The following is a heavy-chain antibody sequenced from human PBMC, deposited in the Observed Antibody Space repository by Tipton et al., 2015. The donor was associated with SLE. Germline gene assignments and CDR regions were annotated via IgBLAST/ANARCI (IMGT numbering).Heavy chain of an antibody. CDR1: GDSMTADPYY. Sequence: TLSLTCAVSGDSMTADPYYYILIRQPAGKGLEWIGQIYTSGNTIYHPSLKSRVTISLDTSKRHFSLNVASVTAADTAVYYCARGRSSTMYGLDIWGQGTAVTVSS. CDR2: IYTSGNT. CDR3: ARGRSSTMYGLDI. D-gene: IGHD2/OR15-2a*01. V-gene: IGHV4-61*09. J-gene: IGHJ6*02.